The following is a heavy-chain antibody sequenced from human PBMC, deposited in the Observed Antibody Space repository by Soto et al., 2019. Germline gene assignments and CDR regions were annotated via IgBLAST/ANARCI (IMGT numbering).Heavy chain of an antibody. V-gene: IGHV3-33*01. Sequence: VQLLESGGGVVQPGRSLRLSCGASGFTFSSHGMHWVRQAPGKGLEWVAVIWYDGTNKYYADSVKGRFTISRDNSRNTVSLQMNSLRVEDTAVYYCARWGDNKVFDYWGQGALVSVSS. CDR2: IWYDGTNK. CDR3: ARWGDNKVFDY. D-gene: IGHD3-10*01. CDR1: GFTFSSHG. J-gene: IGHJ4*02.